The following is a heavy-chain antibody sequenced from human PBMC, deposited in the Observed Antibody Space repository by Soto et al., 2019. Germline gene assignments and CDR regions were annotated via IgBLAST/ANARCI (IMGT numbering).Heavy chain of an antibody. V-gene: IGHV1-18*01. D-gene: IGHD5-18*01. CDR1: GYIFRTYG. CDR3: ARQDVDTGL. CDR2: ISAYNGNT. J-gene: IGHJ4*02. Sequence: GASVKVSCKASGYIFRTYGITWVRQAPGQGLEWMGWISAYNGNTNYAQNLQGRLTMTTDASTSTAYMDLRSLRSDDTAVYYCARQDVDTGLWGQGTRVIVSS.